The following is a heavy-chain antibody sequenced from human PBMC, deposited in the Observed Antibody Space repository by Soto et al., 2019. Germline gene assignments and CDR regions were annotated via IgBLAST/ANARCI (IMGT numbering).Heavy chain of an antibody. V-gene: IGHV3-7*04. CDR1: GFTFSSYW. CDR3: ARGKPLTVACSGGSCYYQYYYYYGMDV. D-gene: IGHD2-15*01. CDR2: IKQDGSEK. J-gene: IGHJ6*02. Sequence: GGSLRLSCAASGFTFSSYWMSWVRQAPGKGLEWVANIKQDGSEKYYVDSVKGRFTISRDNAKNSLYLQMNSLRAEDTAVYYCARGKPLTVACSGGSCYYQYYYYYGMDVWGQGTTVTVSS.